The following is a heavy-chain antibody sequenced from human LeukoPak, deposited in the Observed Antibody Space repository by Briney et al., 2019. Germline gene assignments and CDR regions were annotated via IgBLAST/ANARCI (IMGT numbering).Heavy chain of an antibody. CDR3: ARTSSKYCSSTSCYAFDY. J-gene: IGHJ4*02. CDR2: IYYSGST. V-gene: IGHV4-59*01. Sequence: SETLSLTCTVSGGSISSYYWSWIRQPPGKGLEWIGYIYYSGSTNYNPSLKSRVTISVDTSKNQFSLKLGSVTAADTAVYYCARTSSKYCSSTSCYAFDYWGQGTLVTVSS. D-gene: IGHD2-2*01. CDR1: GGSISSYY.